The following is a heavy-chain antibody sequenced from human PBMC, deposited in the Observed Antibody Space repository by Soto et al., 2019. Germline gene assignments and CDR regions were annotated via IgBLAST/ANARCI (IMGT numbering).Heavy chain of an antibody. Sequence: SVNVSCKASGGTFSSYAISWVRQAPGQGLELMGGIIPIFGTANYAQKFQGRVTITAXXXXXXAXMXLXXXXSEXTAVYYCASLDTAMVAHWGQGTLVTVSS. CDR1: GGTFSSYA. D-gene: IGHD5-18*01. V-gene: IGHV1-69*13. J-gene: IGHJ4*02. CDR2: IIPIFGTA. CDR3: ASLDTAMVAH.